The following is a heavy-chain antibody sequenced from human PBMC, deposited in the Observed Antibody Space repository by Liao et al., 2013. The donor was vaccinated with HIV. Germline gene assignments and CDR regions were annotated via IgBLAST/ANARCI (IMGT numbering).Heavy chain of an antibody. CDR2: IYYRGST. Sequence: QLQLKESGPGLVKPSETLSLTCIVSGGSISTSDYYWGWFRQPPGKGLEWIGSIYYRGSTYYNPSLKSRVTISVDTSKNQFSLKLTSVTAADTAVYYCARYFLEWLSGDEYFQHWGQGSLVTVSS. CDR3: ARYFLEWLSGDEYFQH. CDR1: GGSISTSDYY. D-gene: IGHD3-3*01. V-gene: IGHV4-39*07. J-gene: IGHJ1*01.